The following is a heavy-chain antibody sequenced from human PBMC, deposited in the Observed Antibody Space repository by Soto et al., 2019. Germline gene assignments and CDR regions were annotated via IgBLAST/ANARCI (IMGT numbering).Heavy chain of an antibody. CDR2: IWYDGSNK. J-gene: IGHJ4*02. CDR1: GFTCSSYC. Sequence: GGSLILSCTASGFTCSSYCMHWVRQAPGKGLEWVAVIWYDGSNKYYADSVKGRFTISRDNSKNTLYLQMNSLRAEDTAVYYCARDDYDSSGYYFDYWGQGTLVTVS. V-gene: IGHV3-33*01. CDR3: ARDDYDSSGYYFDY. D-gene: IGHD3-22*01.